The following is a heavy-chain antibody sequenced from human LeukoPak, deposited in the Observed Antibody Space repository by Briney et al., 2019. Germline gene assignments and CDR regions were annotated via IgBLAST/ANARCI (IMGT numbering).Heavy chain of an antibody. V-gene: IGHV3-48*03. Sequence: GGSLRLSCAASGFTFSSYEMNWVRQAPGKGLEWVSYISSSGSTIYYADSVKGRFTISRDNAKNSLYLQMNSLRAEDTAVYFCAQAAAGMCPTDYWGQGTLVTVSS. J-gene: IGHJ4*02. CDR1: GFTFSSYE. CDR2: ISSSGSTI. CDR3: AQAAAGMCPTDY. D-gene: IGHD6-13*01.